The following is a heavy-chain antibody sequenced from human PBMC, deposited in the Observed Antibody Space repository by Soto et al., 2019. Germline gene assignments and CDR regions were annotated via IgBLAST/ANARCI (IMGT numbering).Heavy chain of an antibody. CDR2: ISGYNGDT. CDR1: GYTFTNYG. Sequence: QVQLVQSGGEVKKPGASVKVSCKASGYTFTNYGISWVRQAPGQGLEWMGWISGYNGDTEYAQKVQGRVTVTTDTSTSTAYMELRSLRSDDTAVYYCARSPYGSGSYYKWFDPWGQGTLVTVSS. V-gene: IGHV1-18*01. D-gene: IGHD3-10*01. J-gene: IGHJ5*02. CDR3: ARSPYGSGSYYKWFDP.